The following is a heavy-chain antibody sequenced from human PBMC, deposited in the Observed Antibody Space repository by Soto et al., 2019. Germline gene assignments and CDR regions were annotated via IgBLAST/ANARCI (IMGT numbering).Heavy chain of an antibody. D-gene: IGHD1-26*01. CDR3: EKGQKWELPLDY. CDR2: ISDSGRSM. CDR1: GFTLRNYA. J-gene: IGHJ4*01. V-gene: IGHV3-23*01. Sequence: EVQLLESGGGLVQPGGSLRLSCAASGFTLRNYAMSWVRQAPGKGLEWVSAISDSGRSMYYAGSVKGRFTISRDSSEKTLSLQMNSMRAEDTAVYFCEKGQKWELPLDYWGRGVLVTDSS.